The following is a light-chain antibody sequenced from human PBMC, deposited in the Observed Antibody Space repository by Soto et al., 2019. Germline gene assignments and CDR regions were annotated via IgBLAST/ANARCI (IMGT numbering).Light chain of an antibody. CDR2: GAS. CDR3: QQYGTSPQT. J-gene: IGKJ5*01. Sequence: EIVLTQSPGTLSLSAGERATLSCWASQSVRSGCLAWYQQKPGQAPRLLIYGASSRATGIPDRFSGSGSGTDFALTISRLEPEDFAVYYGQQYGTSPQTFGQGTRLETK. V-gene: IGKV3-20*01. CDR1: QSVRSGC.